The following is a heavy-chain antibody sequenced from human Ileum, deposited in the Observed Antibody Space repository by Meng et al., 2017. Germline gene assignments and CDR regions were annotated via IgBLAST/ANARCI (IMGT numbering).Heavy chain of an antibody. CDR1: GFTFSSYW. V-gene: IGHV3-7*01. D-gene: IGHD6-19*01. J-gene: IGHJ4*02. CDR2: LNQDGSEK. CDR3: ARQPRASGWSF. Sequence: GGSLRLSCATSGFTFSSYWMSWIRQAPGRGLEWVADLNQDGSEKYYVDSVKDRFTISRDNAKNSLFLQMNSLRPEDTAAYFCARQPRASGWSFWGQGTLVTVSS.